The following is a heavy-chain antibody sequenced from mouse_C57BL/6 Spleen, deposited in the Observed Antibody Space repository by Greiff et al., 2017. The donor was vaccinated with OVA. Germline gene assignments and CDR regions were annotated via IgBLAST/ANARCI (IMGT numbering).Heavy chain of an antibody. CDR2: IDPETGGP. D-gene: IGHD3-1*01. J-gene: IGHJ4*01. CDR1: GYTFPDYE. Sequence: QVQLQQSGAELVRPGAPVTLSCKASGYTFPDYEMHWVKQTPVHGLEWIGAIDPETGGPAYNQKFKGKAILTADKSSSPAYMELRSLTSEDAAVYYYTRGGGLPYCYAMDYWGQGTSVTVSS. V-gene: IGHV1-15*01. CDR3: TRGGGLPYCYAMDY.